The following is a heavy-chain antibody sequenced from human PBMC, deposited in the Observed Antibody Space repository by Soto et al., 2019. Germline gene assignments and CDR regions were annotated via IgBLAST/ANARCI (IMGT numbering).Heavy chain of an antibody. D-gene: IGHD1-26*01. CDR1: GGSFSGYY. CDR3: ARERRIVGALNWFDP. CDR2: INHSGST. Sequence: SETLSLTCTVSGGSFSGYYWSWIRQPPGKGLEWIGEINHSGSTNYNPSLKSRVTISVDTSKNQFSLKLSSVTAADTAVYYCARERRIVGALNWFDPWGQGTLVTVSS. J-gene: IGHJ5*02. V-gene: IGHV4-34*01.